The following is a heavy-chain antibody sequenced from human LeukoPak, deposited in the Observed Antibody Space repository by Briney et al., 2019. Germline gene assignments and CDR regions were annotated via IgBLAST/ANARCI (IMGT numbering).Heavy chain of an antibody. CDR2: IKSKTDAGTT. J-gene: IGHJ4*02. Sequence: GVTLRLSCAASGFIFSKAWMSWVRRAPGKGLEWVGRIKSKTDAGTTHYAAPVKGRFTITRADTKNTLYLPMNSLKTEDTAAYHWIQWYHPLAPLPGWGQGTLVTVSS. D-gene: IGHD1-14*01. V-gene: IGHV3-15*01. CDR1: GFIFSKAW. CDR3: IQWYHPLAPLPG.